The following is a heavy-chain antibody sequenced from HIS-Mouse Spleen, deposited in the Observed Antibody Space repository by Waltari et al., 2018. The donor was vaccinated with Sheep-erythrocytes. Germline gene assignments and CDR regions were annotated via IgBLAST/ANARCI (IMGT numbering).Heavy chain of an antibody. V-gene: IGHV3-21*01. Sequence: EVQLVESGGGLVKPGGSLRLSCAASGFTFSSYSMNWVRQAPGRGLEWVLSISSSSSYIYCADSVKGRLTISRDNAKNSLYLQMNSLRAEDTAVYYCARVASGATFDYWGQGTLVTVSS. D-gene: IGHD1-26*01. J-gene: IGHJ4*02. CDR2: ISSSSSYI. CDR1: GFTFSSYS. CDR3: ARVASGATFDY.